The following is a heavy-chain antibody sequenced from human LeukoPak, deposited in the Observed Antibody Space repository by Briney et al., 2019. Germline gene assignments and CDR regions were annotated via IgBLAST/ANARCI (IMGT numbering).Heavy chain of an antibody. Sequence: VASVKVSCNGSGYTFTIYAFSWVRQAPGQGLEWMGWISAYNGNTKYAQKFQGRVTMTTDTSTSTAYMEVRSLRSDDTAVYYCARDRSSSWYYFEYWGQGALVTVSS. D-gene: IGHD6-13*01. V-gene: IGHV1-18*01. CDR1: GYTFTIYA. CDR2: ISAYNGNT. CDR3: ARDRSSSWYYFEY. J-gene: IGHJ4*02.